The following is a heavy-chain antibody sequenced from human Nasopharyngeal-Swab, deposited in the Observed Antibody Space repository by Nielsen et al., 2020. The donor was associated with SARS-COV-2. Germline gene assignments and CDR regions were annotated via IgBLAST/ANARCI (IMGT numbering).Heavy chain of an antibody. CDR1: GFTFSGSS. D-gene: IGHD5-12*01. CDR3: AREWGSGGSSFDY. J-gene: IGHJ4*02. Sequence: GESLKISCAASGFTFSGSSMHWVRQAPGKGLEWVAFISNDASRQHYADSVKGRFTISRDNSMNTLHLQMNSLRLEDTAVYYCAREWGSGGSSFDYWGQGNLVTASS. V-gene: IGHV3-30-3*01. CDR2: ISNDASRQ.